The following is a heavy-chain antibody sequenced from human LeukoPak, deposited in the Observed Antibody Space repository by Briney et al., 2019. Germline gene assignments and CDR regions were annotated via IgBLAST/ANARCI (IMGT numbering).Heavy chain of an antibody. CDR3: AKDLSSGGGYD. J-gene: IGHJ4*02. D-gene: IGHD3-16*01. Sequence: GALRLSCAASGFNFSNYVMHWFRQAPGKGLEWVSFIGSDGSDKHYADSVKGRFTISRDNSKNTLYLQMNSLRPEDTAVYYCAKDLSSGGGYDWGQGTLVTVSS. V-gene: IGHV3-30*02. CDR2: IGSDGSDK. CDR1: GFNFSNYV.